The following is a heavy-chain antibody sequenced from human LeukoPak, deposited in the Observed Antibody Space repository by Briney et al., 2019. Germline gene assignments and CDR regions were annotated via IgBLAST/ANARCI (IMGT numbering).Heavy chain of an antibody. CDR3: ARARCSGGSCYPNWFDP. CDR1: GYTFTGYY. Sequence: ASVKVSCKASGYTFTGYYMHWVRQAPGQGLEWMGWINPNSGGTNYAQKFQGRVTMTRDTSISTAYMELSRLRSDDTAVYSCARARCSGGSCYPNWFDPWGQGTLVTVSS. J-gene: IGHJ5*02. D-gene: IGHD2-15*01. CDR2: INPNSGGT. V-gene: IGHV1-2*02.